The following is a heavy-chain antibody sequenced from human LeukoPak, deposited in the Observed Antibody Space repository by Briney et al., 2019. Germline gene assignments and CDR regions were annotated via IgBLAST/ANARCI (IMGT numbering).Heavy chain of an antibody. D-gene: IGHD3-22*01. CDR2: INHSGST. Sequence: SETLSLTCAVYGGSFSGYYWSWIRQPPGKGLEWIGEINHSGSTNYNPSLKSRVTISVDTSKNQFSLKLSSVTAADTAVYYCARVVDDYYDSSGYLQPFGYWGQGTLVTVSS. V-gene: IGHV4-34*01. J-gene: IGHJ4*02. CDR3: ARVVDDYYDSSGYLQPFGY. CDR1: GGSFSGYY.